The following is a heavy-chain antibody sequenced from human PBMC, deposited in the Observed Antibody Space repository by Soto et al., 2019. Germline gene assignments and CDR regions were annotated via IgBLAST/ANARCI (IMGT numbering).Heavy chain of an antibody. V-gene: IGHV1-18*04. J-gene: IGHJ6*02. D-gene: IGHD3-3*01. CDR3: ASVNYDFWSGSTPADV. CDR2: ISAYNGNT. CDR1: GYTFTSYG. Sequence: ASVKVSCKASGYTFTSYGISWVRQAPGQGLEWMGWISAYNGNTNYAQKLQGRVTMTTDTSTSTAYMELRSLRSDDTAVYYCASVNYDFWSGSTPADVWGQGTTVT.